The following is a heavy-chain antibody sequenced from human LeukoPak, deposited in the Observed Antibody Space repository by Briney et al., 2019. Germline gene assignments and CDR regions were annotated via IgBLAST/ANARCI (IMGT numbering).Heavy chain of an antibody. CDR1: GFTFRSYA. CDR2: ISYDGSNK. Sequence: GGSLRLSCAASGFTFRSYAMHWVRQAPGKGLEWVAVISYDGSNKYYADSVKGRFTISRDNSKNTLYLQMNSLRAEDTAVYYCARAGIVVVPAHNWFDPWGQGTLVTVSS. V-gene: IGHV3-30*04. J-gene: IGHJ5*02. D-gene: IGHD2-2*01. CDR3: ARAGIVVVPAHNWFDP.